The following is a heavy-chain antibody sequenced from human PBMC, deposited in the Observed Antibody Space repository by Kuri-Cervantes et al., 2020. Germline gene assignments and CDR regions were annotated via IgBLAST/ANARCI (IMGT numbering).Heavy chain of an antibody. V-gene: IGHV3-7*01. Sequence: GESLKISCAASGFTFSSYWMSWVRQTPGKGLEWVANIKQDGSEKFYVDSIKGRFTISRDNAENSQYLQINSLRAEDTAVYYCAREGYSSHLYWGQGTLVTVSS. CDR3: AREGYSSHLY. D-gene: IGHD5-18*01. J-gene: IGHJ4*02. CDR2: IKQDGSEK. CDR1: GFTFSSYW.